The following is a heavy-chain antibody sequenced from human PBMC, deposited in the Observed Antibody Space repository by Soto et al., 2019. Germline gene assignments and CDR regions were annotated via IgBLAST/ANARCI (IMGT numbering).Heavy chain of an antibody. CDR1: GFRFSTHA. J-gene: IGHJ4*02. Sequence: GGSLRLSCAASGFRFSTHAMHWVRQAPGKGLEWVAVISNDGSTKLYADSVRGRFTISRDNPKKALYLEVDSLRGEDTAVYYCARDTSWVAPFDYWGKGILVTSPQ. CDR2: ISNDGSTK. CDR3: ARDTSWVAPFDY. D-gene: IGHD2-15*01. V-gene: IGHV3-30-3*01.